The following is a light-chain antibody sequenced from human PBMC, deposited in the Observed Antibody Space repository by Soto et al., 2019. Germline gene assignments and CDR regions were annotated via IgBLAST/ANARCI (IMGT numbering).Light chain of an antibody. J-gene: IGLJ2*01. CDR1: SSNIGNNY. V-gene: IGLV1-51*01. Sequence: QSVLTQPPSFSAAPGQKVTISCSGSSSNIGNNYASWYQQLPGTAPKLLIYDSDKRPSGIPDRFSGSKSGTSATLGITGLQTGDEADYYCGTWDNSLSAVVFGGGTKLTVL. CDR3: GTWDNSLSAVV. CDR2: DSD.